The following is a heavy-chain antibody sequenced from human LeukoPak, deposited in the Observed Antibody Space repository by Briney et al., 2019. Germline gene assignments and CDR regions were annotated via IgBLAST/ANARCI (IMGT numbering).Heavy chain of an antibody. CDR3: AKLKQWQPQRYFFEY. Sequence: GRSLRLSCAASGFTFSSYGMHWVRQAPGKGLEWAASVSYDGSTRFYADSVKGRFAISRDNSKNTLYLQLNSLRAEDTAVYYCAKLKQWQPQRYFFEYWGQGALVTVAS. J-gene: IGHJ4*02. CDR1: GFTFSSYG. V-gene: IGHV3-30*18. CDR2: VSYDGSTR. D-gene: IGHD6-19*01.